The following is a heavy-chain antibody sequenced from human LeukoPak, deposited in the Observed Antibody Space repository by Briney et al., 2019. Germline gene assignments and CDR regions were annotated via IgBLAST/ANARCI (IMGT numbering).Heavy chain of an antibody. CDR3: ARLLNSGYYFDY. CDR1: GASIRSGRNY. J-gene: IGHJ4*02. Sequence: SETLSLTCNVSGASIRSGRNYWGWIRQSPGKGLEWIGSIYYSGSSSYNPSLKSRVTISVDTSKNQFSLKLSSVTAADTAVYYCARLLNSGYYFDYWGQGTLVTVSS. V-gene: IGHV4-39*07. CDR2: IYYSGSS. D-gene: IGHD1-26*01.